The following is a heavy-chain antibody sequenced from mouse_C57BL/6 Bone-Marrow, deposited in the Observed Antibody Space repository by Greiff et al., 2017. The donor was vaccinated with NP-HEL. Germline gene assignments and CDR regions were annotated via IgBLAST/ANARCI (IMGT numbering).Heavy chain of an antibody. CDR2: ISDGGSYT. V-gene: IGHV5-4*03. J-gene: IGHJ4*01. D-gene: IGHD1-1*01. Sequence: EVKLVESGGGLVKPGGSLKLSCAASGFTLSSYAMSWVRQTPEKRLEWVATISDGGSYTYYPDNVKGRFTISRDNAKNNLYLQMSHLKSEDTAMYYCARPTVVPMDYWGQGTSVTVSS. CDR1: GFTLSSYA. CDR3: ARPTVVPMDY.